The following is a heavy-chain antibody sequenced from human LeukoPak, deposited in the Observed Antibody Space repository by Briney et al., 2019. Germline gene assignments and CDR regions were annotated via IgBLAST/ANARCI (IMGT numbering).Heavy chain of an antibody. V-gene: IGHV2-70*04. CDR3: ARNPDYYDSSGYYYVSFDY. D-gene: IGHD3-22*01. CDR2: IDWDDDK. Sequence: SGPTLVNPTQTLTLTCTFSGFSLATSGMRVSWIRQPPGKALEWLARIDWDDDKFYSTSLKTRLTISKDTSKNQVVLTMTNMAPVDTATYYCARNPDYYDSSGYYYVSFDYWGQGTLVTVSS. J-gene: IGHJ4*02. CDR1: GFSLATSGMR.